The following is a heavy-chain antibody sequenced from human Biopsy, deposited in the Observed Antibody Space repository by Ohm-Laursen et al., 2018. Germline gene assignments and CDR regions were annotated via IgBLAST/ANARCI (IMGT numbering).Heavy chain of an antibody. Sequence: VSSVKVSCKASGGTFTMFPISWVRQAPGQGLEWMGAILPFYGTTNFAQKFQGRVTLTADGSTSTAYMELSSLRSEGTGVYYCASSDGRSGFDYWGQGTLVTVSS. D-gene: IGHD3-10*01. CDR3: ASSDGRSGFDY. CDR1: GGTFTMFP. J-gene: IGHJ4*02. CDR2: ILPFYGTT. V-gene: IGHV1-69*01.